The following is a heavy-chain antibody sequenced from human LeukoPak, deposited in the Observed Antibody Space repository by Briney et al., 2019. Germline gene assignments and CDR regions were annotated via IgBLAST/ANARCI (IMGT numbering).Heavy chain of an antibody. CDR2: TNHSGST. CDR1: GGSFSGYY. V-gene: IGHV4-34*01. D-gene: IGHD2-2*01. Sequence: SETLSLTCAVYGGSFSGYYWSWIRQPPGKGLEWIGETNHSGSTNYNPSLKSRVTISVDTSKNQFSLKLSSVTAADTAVYYCARGVVPAAHDYWGQGTLVTVSS. J-gene: IGHJ4*02. CDR3: ARGVVPAAHDY.